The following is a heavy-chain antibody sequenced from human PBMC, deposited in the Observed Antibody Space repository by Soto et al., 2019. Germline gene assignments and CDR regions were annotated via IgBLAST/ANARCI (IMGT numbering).Heavy chain of an antibody. CDR1: GGSIVDYY. CDR2: IYYTGNT. J-gene: IGHJ5*02. D-gene: IGHD1-7*01. Sequence: PSETLSLNCSVSGGSIVDYYWSWIRQPPGKGLEWIGFIYYTGNTRYNPSLGSRVTISLDTSKNQFSLKLTSATAADTAFYYCARDVNRWELRGIFDPWGRGALVTVSS. CDR3: ARDVNRWELRGIFDP. V-gene: IGHV4-59*01.